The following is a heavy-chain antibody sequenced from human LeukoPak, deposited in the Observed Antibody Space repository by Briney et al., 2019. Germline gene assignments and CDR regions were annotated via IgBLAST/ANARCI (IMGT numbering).Heavy chain of an antibody. Sequence: GGSLRLSCAASGFTFSSYAMSWVRQAPGKGLEWVSAISGSGGSTYYADSVKGRFTISRDNSKNTLYLQMNSLRAEDTAVYYCARDFVYDYVWGSYRLFDYWGQGTLVTVSS. CDR3: ARDFVYDYVWGSYRLFDY. D-gene: IGHD3-16*02. CDR1: GFTFSSYA. CDR2: ISGSGGST. J-gene: IGHJ4*02. V-gene: IGHV3-23*01.